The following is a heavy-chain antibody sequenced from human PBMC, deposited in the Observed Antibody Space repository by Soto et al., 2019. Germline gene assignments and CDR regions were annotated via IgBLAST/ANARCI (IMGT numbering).Heavy chain of an antibody. CDR3: ARGCSGGDADWFDP. CDR1: GYTFTSYA. CDR2: INAGNGNT. J-gene: IGHJ5*02. V-gene: IGHV1-3*01. D-gene: IGHD2-15*01. Sequence: QVQVVQSGAEVKKPGAAVKVSCKASGYTFTSYAMHWVRQAPGQRLEWMGWINAGNGNTKYSQKLQGRVTITRDTSASTAYMELSSLRSEDTAVYYCARGCSGGDADWFDPWGQGTLVTVSS.